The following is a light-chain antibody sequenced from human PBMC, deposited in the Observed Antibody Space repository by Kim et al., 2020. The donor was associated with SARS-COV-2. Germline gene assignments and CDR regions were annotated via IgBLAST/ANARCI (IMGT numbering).Light chain of an antibody. J-gene: IGKJ2*01. CDR3: QLGYST. V-gene: IGKV1-39*01. Sequence: DIQMTQSPSSLSASVGDRVTITCRASQNISSYLNWYQQRPGKAPNLLVYAASSLHSGVPSRFSGSGSGTDFTLTINNLQPEDSATYYCQLGYSTFGQGTSWRS. CDR1: QNISSY. CDR2: AAS.